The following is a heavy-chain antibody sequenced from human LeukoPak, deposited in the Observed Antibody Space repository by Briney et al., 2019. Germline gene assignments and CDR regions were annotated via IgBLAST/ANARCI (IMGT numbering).Heavy chain of an antibody. V-gene: IGHV4-31*03. D-gene: IGHD6-13*01. J-gene: IGHJ5*02. CDR2: IYYSGST. Sequence: SETLSLTRTVSGGSITSGGYYWSWTRQHPGKGLEWIGYIYYSGSTYYNPSLKRRVTISVDTSKNQFSLKLSSVTAADTAVYYCARRIAIANNWFDPWGQGTLVTVSS. CDR1: GGSITSGGYY. CDR3: ARRIAIANNWFDP.